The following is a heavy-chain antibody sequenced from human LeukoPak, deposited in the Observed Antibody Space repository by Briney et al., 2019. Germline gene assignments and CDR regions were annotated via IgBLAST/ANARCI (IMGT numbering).Heavy chain of an antibody. CDR2: MNPNVGGA. CDR1: GHTFTGYY. D-gene: IGHD3-10*02. CDR3: ARGVFGESLES. Sequence: ASVKVSSKASGHTFTGYYVYWVRQAPGQGLEWMGWMNPNVGGANFPQKFQGRVTVTSDPAISAAYMELRRLRSDDTAVYYCARGVFGESLESWGQGILVTVSS. J-gene: IGHJ4*02. V-gene: IGHV1-2*02.